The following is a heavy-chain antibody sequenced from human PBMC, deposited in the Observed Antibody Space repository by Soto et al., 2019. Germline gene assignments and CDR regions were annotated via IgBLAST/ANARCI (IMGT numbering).Heavy chain of an antibody. J-gene: IGHJ4*02. CDR3: AKAIGLYCSGGSCYFFDY. CDR2: ISGSGGST. CDR1: GFTFSSYA. D-gene: IGHD2-15*01. V-gene: IGHV3-23*01. Sequence: EVQLLESGGGLVQPGGSLRLSCAASGFTFSSYAMSWVRQAPGKGLEWVSAISGSGGSTYYADSVKGWFTISRDNSKNTLYLQMNSLRAEDTAVYYCAKAIGLYCSGGSCYFFDYWGQGTLVTVSS.